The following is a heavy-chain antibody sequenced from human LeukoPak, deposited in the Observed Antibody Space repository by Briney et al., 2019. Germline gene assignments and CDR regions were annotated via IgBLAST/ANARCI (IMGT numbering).Heavy chain of an antibody. Sequence: ASVKVSCKASGYTFIGYYMHWVRQAPGQGLEWMGWINPNSGGTNYAQKFQGRVTMTRDTSISTAYMELSRLRSDDTAVYYCARRRLLWFGELYYFDYWGQGTLVTVSS. CDR2: INPNSGGT. V-gene: IGHV1-2*02. CDR3: ARRRLLWFGELYYFDY. CDR1: GYTFIGYY. J-gene: IGHJ4*02. D-gene: IGHD3-10*01.